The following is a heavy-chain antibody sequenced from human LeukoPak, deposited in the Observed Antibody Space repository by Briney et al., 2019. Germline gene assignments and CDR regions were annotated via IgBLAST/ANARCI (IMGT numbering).Heavy chain of an antibody. CDR2: ISAYNGNT. CDR3: ARFGGATTKHHGPES. V-gene: IGHV1-18*01. Sequence: ASVKVSCKASGYTFTSYGISWVRQAPGQGLEWMGWISAYNGNTNYAQKLQGRVTMTTDTSTSTAYMELRSLRSDDTAVYYCARFGGATTKHHGPESWGQGTLVTVSS. D-gene: IGHD1-26*01. J-gene: IGHJ4*02. CDR1: GYTFTSYG.